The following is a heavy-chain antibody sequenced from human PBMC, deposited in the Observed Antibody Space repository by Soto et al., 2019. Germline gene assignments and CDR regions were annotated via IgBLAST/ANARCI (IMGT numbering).Heavy chain of an antibody. V-gene: IGHV3-23*01. CDR3: AKKVNSGPGSQYFDY. Sequence: EVQLLESGGGLVQPGGSLRLSCAASGFTFSSYSMSWVRQAPGKGLEWVSGFRSGVDDGTTYYADSVKGRFTISRDNSKNTLFLQMDSLRAEDTAIYYCAKKVNSGPGSQYFDYWGQGTLVTVSS. J-gene: IGHJ4*02. D-gene: IGHD3-10*01. CDR1: GFTFSSYS. CDR2: FRSGVDDGTT.